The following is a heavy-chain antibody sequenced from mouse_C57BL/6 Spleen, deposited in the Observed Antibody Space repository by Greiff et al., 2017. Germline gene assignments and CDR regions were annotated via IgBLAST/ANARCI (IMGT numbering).Heavy chain of an antibody. CDR2: IDPSDSYT. V-gene: IGHV1-50*01. Sequence: QVQLQQPGAELVKPGASVKLSCKASGYTFTSYWMQWVKQRPGQGLEWIGEIDPSDSYTNYNQKFKGKATLTVDTSSSTAYMQLSSLTSEDSAVYYCARTEGVGFCYAMDYWGQGTSVTVSS. J-gene: IGHJ4*01. D-gene: IGHD1-1*02. CDR1: GYTFTSYW. CDR3: ARTEGVGFCYAMDY.